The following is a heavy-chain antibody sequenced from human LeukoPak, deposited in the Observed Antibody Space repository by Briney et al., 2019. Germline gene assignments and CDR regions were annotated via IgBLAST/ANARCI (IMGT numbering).Heavy chain of an antibody. Sequence: SETLSLTCAVSGGSIGSRNWWSWVRQPPGKGLEWIGEIYHSGSTNYNPSLKTRVTISVDKSKNQFSLKLSSVTAADTAVYYCARASHDYGDYSHFDYWGQGTLVTVSS. CDR3: ARASHDYGDYSHFDY. CDR1: GGSIGSRNW. CDR2: IYHSGST. J-gene: IGHJ4*02. D-gene: IGHD4-17*01. V-gene: IGHV4-4*02.